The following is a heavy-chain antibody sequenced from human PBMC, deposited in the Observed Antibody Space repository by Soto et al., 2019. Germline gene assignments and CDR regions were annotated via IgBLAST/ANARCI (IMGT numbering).Heavy chain of an antibody. Sequence: SGPTLVNPTQTLTLTCTFSGFSLSTNGAAEGRISQPPGKAMEWLAVIYCNDDYRYSPSLKSRLTITKDTSKNQVVLRMTNMDPVDTATYYCAHRGGYSSGWLFDYWGQGTLVTVSS. CDR3: AHRGGYSSGWLFDY. D-gene: IGHD6-19*01. V-gene: IGHV2-5*01. J-gene: IGHJ4*02. CDR1: GFSLSTNGAA. CDR2: IYCNDDY.